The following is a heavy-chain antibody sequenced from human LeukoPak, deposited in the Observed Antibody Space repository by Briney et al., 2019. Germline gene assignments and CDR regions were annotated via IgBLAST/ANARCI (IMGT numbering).Heavy chain of an antibody. CDR1: GYTFTSYD. Sequence: ASVKVSCKASGYTFTSYDINWVRQATGLGLKWWGWMNPNSGNTGYAQKFQGRVTMTRNTSISTAYMELSSLRSEDTAVYYCARGIWYGNYYYYYYMDVWGKGTTVTVSS. CDR3: ARGIWYGNYYYYYYMDV. V-gene: IGHV1-8*01. D-gene: IGHD6-13*01. CDR2: MNPNSGNT. J-gene: IGHJ6*03.